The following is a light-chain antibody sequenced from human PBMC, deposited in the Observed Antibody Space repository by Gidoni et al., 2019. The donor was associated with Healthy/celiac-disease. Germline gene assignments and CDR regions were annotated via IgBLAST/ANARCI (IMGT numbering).Light chain of an antibody. CDR2: GKN. CDR1: SLRSYY. V-gene: IGLV3-19*01. CDR3: NSRDSSGNHVV. J-gene: IGLJ2*01. Sequence: SSELTQDPAVPVVLGQTVRITCQGDSLRSYYASWYQQKPGQAPVLVIYGKNNRPSGIPDRFSGSSSGNTASLTITGAQAEDEADYYCNSRDSSGNHVVFGGGTKLTVL.